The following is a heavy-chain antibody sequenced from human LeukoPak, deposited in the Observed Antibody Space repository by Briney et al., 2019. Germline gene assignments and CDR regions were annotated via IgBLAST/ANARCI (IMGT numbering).Heavy chain of an antibody. V-gene: IGHV4-34*01. CDR3: ARRGGGNYPFYFDY. CDR1: DESFSGSLSTSY. CDR2: IDRHGKT. D-gene: IGHD1-26*01. Sequence: SETLSLTCAVYDESFSGSLSTSYWSWIRRPPGKGLEWIGEIDRHGKTNYSPSLQSRVTISIYTSKNQFSLNLNSVTAADTAVYYCARRGGGNYPFYFDYWGRRTPVTVSS. J-gene: IGHJ4*02.